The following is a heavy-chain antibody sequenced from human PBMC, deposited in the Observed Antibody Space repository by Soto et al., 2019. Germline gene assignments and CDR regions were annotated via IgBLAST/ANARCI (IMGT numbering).Heavy chain of an antibody. D-gene: IGHD4-4*01. J-gene: IGHJ4*02. V-gene: IGHV3-21*01. Sequence: GGSLRLSCAASGFTFSSYSMNWVRQAPGKGLEWVSSISSSSSYIYYADSVKGRFTISRDNAKNSLYLQMNSLRAEDTAVYYCARDGRYSNSESDYWGQGTLVTVSS. CDR2: ISSSSSYI. CDR1: GFTFSSYS. CDR3: ARDGRYSNSESDY.